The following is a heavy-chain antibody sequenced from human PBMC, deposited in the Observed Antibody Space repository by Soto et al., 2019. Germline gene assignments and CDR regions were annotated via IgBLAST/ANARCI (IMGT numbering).Heavy chain of an antibody. D-gene: IGHD3-10*01. CDR1: GGTFSSYT. Sequence: QVQLVQSGAEVKKPGSSVKVSCKGSGGTFSSYTISWVRQAPGQGLEWMGRIIPILGIANHAQKFQGRVTCTXXKSTSTAYMELSSLSSEDTAVYYCARFRGSYGMDVWGQGTTVTVSS. CDR2: IIPILGIA. CDR3: ARFRGSYGMDV. V-gene: IGHV1-69*02. J-gene: IGHJ6*02.